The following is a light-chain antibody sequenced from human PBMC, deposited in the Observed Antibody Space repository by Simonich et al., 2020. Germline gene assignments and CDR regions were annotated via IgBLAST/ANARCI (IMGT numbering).Light chain of an antibody. CDR2: DAS. J-gene: IGKJ3*01. CDR1: QELRHY. V-gene: IGKV1-33*01. CDR3: QQYDNLPQGT. Sequence: DLQLTHSPSSLSAFVGDRVTITCQASQELRHYLKWYQQKPGKAPNVLIYDASNLEKGGPSRFSGSGSGTYFTFSISSLQPEDIATYYCQQYDNLPQGTFGPGTKVDIK.